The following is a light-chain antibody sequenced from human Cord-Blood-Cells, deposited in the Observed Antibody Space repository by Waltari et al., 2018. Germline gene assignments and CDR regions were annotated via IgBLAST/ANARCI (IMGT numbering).Light chain of an antibody. CDR1: SSDVGGYNY. Sequence: QSALTQPPSASGSPGQSVTISCTGTSSDVGGYNYVSWYQQPPGNAPKLMIYEVSKRHSGVPDRFSGSKSGNTASLTVSGLQAEDEADYYCSSYAGSNNVVFGGGTKLTVL. CDR2: EVS. CDR3: SSYAGSNNVV. J-gene: IGLJ2*01. V-gene: IGLV2-8*01.